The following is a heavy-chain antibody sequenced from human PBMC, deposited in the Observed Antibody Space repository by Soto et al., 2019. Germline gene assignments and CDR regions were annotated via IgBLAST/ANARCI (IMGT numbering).Heavy chain of an antibody. CDR1: GYTFTSYG. Sequence: GASVKVSCKASGYTFTSYGISWVRQAPGQGLEWMGWISAYNGNTNYAQKLQGRVTMTTDTSTSTAYMELRSLRSDDTAVYYCARDIPGIVVVPAAMPGLNWFDPWGQGTLVTVSS. V-gene: IGHV1-18*01. D-gene: IGHD2-2*01. J-gene: IGHJ5*02. CDR2: ISAYNGNT. CDR3: ARDIPGIVVVPAAMPGLNWFDP.